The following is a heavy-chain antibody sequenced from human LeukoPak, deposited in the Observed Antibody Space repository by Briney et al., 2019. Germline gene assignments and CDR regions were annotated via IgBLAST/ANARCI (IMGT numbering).Heavy chain of an antibody. V-gene: IGHV3-23*01. CDR3: ASGSSGWYGEI. J-gene: IGHJ4*02. CDR1: GFTFTTYA. CDR2: ISGSGGGT. Sequence: GGSLRLSCAASGFTFTTYAMSWVRQAPGKGLEWVSLISGSGGGTYYADSVKGRFTISRDNAKNTLYLQMNSLRAEDTAVYHCASGSSGWYGEIWGQGTLVTVSS. D-gene: IGHD6-19*01.